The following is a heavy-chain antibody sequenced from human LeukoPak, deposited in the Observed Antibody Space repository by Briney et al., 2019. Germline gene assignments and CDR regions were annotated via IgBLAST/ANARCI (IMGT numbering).Heavy chain of an antibody. V-gene: IGHV1-46*03. Sequence: ASVKVSCKASGYTFTSYYMHLVRQAPGQGLEWMGIINPSGGSTSYAQKFQGRVTMTRDTSTSTVYMELSSLRSEDTAVYYCARDLTQTTIKPLYYFDYWGQGTLVTVSS. J-gene: IGHJ4*02. CDR2: INPSGGST. D-gene: IGHD3-9*01. CDR3: ARDLTQTTIKPLYYFDY. CDR1: GYTFTSYY.